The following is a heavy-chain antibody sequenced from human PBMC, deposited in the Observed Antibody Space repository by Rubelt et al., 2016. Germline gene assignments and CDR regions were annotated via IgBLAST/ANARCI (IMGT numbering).Heavy chain of an antibody. Sequence: GGGLVKPGGSLRLSCAASGFTFSSYAMSWVRQGPGKGLEWVSAISGSGGTTYYADSVKGRFTISRDNSKNTLYLQMNSLRPEDTAVYYCAKDHGHSFDYWGQGTLVTVSS. CDR2: ISGSGGTT. V-gene: IGHV3-23*01. J-gene: IGHJ4*02. CDR1: GFTFSSYA. CDR3: AKDHGHSFDY. D-gene: IGHD5-24*01.